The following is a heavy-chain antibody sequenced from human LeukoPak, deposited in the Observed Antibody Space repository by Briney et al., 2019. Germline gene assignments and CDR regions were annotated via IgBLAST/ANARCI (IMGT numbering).Heavy chain of an antibody. Sequence: PGGSLRLSCAASGLTFSSFAMRWVRQAPGKGLEWVSSVSGSVGATYYADSVKGRLTISRDNSKNTLFLQMSSLRVEDTAIYYCAKEGTYYDSSGYDTHWGQGTLVAVSS. CDR2: VSGSVGAT. CDR3: AKEGTYYDSSGYDTH. V-gene: IGHV3-23*01. CDR1: GLTFSSFA. J-gene: IGHJ4*02. D-gene: IGHD3-22*01.